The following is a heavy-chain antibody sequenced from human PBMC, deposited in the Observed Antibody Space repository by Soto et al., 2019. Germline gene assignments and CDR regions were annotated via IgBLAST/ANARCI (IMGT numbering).Heavy chain of an antibody. D-gene: IGHD6-19*01. J-gene: IGHJ4*02. CDR1: GFTFSSYS. CDR2: ISSSSSYI. Sequence: GGSLSLSCAAPGFTFSSYSMNWVRQAPGKGLEWVSSISSSSSYIYYADSVKGRFTISRDNAKNSLYLQMNSLRAEDTAVYYCARDHFSSGWYNPFDYWGQGTLVTVSS. CDR3: ARDHFSSGWYNPFDY. V-gene: IGHV3-21*01.